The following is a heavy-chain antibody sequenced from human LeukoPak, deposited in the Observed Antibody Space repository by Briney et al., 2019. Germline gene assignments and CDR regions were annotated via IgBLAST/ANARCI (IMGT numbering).Heavy chain of an antibody. V-gene: IGHV4-34*01. J-gene: IGHJ4*02. CDR1: GWSFTTYY. Sequence: SETLSLTCAVHGWSFTTYYWTWVRQSPGKGLEWIGEVTYSGSSNYNPSVRSRVTISVDRSQRQFSLNLNSVTVADTAIYYCVGRGFYDFPLDFWGQGTPVIVSS. D-gene: IGHD3-3*01. CDR2: VTYSGSS. CDR3: VGRGFYDFPLDF.